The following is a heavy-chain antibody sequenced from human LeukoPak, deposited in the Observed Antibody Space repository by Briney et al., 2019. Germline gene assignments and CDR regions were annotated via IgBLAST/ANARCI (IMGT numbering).Heavy chain of an antibody. CDR2: IIPIFDTA. Sequence: GASVKVSCKASGGTFNSYAINWVRQAPGQGLEWMGGIIPIFDTANYAQKFQGRVTITADKSTSTAYMELSSLRSEDTAVYYCARMGLRDFWSGYYDYWGQGTLVTVSS. V-gene: IGHV1-69*06. CDR3: ARMGLRDFWSGYYDY. CDR1: GGTFNSYA. J-gene: IGHJ4*02. D-gene: IGHD3-3*01.